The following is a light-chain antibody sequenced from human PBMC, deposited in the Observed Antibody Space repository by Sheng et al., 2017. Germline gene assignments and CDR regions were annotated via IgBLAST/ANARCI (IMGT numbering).Light chain of an antibody. J-gene: IGKJ5*01. V-gene: IGKV3-20*01. CDR2: GAS. Sequence: EIVLTQSPGTLSLSPGERATLSCRASQSVSGSYLAWYQQKPGQAPRLLIYGASSRATGIPDSFSGSGSGTDFTLTISRLEPEDFAVYYCQQYGNSPITFGQGTRLEIK. CDR1: QSVSGSY. CDR3: QQYGNSPIT.